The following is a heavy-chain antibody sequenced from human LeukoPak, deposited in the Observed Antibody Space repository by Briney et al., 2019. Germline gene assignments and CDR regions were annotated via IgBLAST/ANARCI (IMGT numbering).Heavy chain of an antibody. J-gene: IGHJ4*02. CDR1: GGTFSNYA. Sequence: SVKVSCKASGGTFSNYAVSWVRQAPGQGLELMGVILPLFVTPSYAQKFQGRVTITTDESMTTAYMDLSSLRSEDTAVYYCAGVRGSWEGYFDYWGQGTRVTVSS. CDR2: ILPLFVTP. D-gene: IGHD6-13*01. CDR3: AGVRGSWEGYFDY. V-gene: IGHV1-69*05.